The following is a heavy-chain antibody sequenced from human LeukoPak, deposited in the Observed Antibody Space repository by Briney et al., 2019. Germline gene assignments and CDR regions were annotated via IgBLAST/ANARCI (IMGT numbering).Heavy chain of an antibody. CDR3: ARDRGKYGSGPYYFDY. D-gene: IGHD6-19*01. CDR1: GFTFSSYR. Sequence: GGSLRLSCVVSGFTFSSYRMSWVRQAPGTGLEWVAIIKQDGSEKNYVDSVEGRFTISRDNAKNSLYLQMNSLRVEDTAVYYCARDRGKYGSGPYYFDYWGQGTVVTVSS. V-gene: IGHV3-7*01. CDR2: IKQDGSEK. J-gene: IGHJ4*02.